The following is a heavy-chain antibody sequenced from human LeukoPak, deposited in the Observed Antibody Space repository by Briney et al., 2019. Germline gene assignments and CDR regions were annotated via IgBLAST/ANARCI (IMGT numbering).Heavy chain of an antibody. V-gene: IGHV3-23*01. Sequence: GGSLRLSCAASGFTFSNYDMGWVRQAPGEGLEWVSSISGSGSSTYYADSVKGCFTISRDNPKNAQYLQMSSLRAEDTAVYYCAKAIAATGRWWIFDYWGQGTLVTVSS. CDR3: AKAIAATGRWWIFDY. CDR2: ISGSGSST. D-gene: IGHD6-13*01. J-gene: IGHJ4*02. CDR1: GFTFSNYD.